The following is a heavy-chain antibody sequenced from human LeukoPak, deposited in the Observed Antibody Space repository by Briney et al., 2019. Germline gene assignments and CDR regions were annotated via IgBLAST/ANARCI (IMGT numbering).Heavy chain of an antibody. D-gene: IGHD6-13*01. V-gene: IGHV3-23*01. CDR1: GFTFAKYA. CDR2: ITGGGDRT. Sequence: PGGSLRLSCAASGFTFAKYAMTWVRQAPGQGLESVSTITGGGDRTYYANSAKGRFTISRDNSRNTLYLQMNSLRADDTAMYYCAKEPGSDVSNWYGAYDIWGKGTTVTVSS. J-gene: IGHJ6*04. CDR3: AKEPGSDVSNWYGAYDI.